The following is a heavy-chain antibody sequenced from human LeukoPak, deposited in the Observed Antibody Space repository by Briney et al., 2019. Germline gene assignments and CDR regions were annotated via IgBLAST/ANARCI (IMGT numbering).Heavy chain of an antibody. J-gene: IGHJ4*02. V-gene: IGHV3-7*01. CDR2: IKQDGSEK. CDR1: GFTFSSYW. Sequence: GGSLRLSCAASGFTFSSYWMSWVHQAPGKGLEWVANIKQDGSEKYYVDSVKGRFTISRDNAKNSLYLQMNSLRAEDTAVYYCAVYGSGSYYNVVPPDYWGQGTLVTVSS. D-gene: IGHD3-10*01. CDR3: AVYGSGSYYNVVPPDY.